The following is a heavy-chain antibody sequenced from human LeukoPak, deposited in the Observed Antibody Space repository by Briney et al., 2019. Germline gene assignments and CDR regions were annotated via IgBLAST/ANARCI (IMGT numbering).Heavy chain of an antibody. CDR2: INAGNGNT. Sequence: ASVKVSCKASGYTFTSYAMHWVRQAPGQRLEWMGWINAGNGNTKYSQKFQGRVTITRDTSASTAYMELSSLRSEDTAVYYCARGLLSPGAWNRWFDHWGQGTLVTVSS. V-gene: IGHV1-3*01. J-gene: IGHJ5*02. D-gene: IGHD1-1*01. CDR1: GYTFTSYA. CDR3: ARGLLSPGAWNRWFDH.